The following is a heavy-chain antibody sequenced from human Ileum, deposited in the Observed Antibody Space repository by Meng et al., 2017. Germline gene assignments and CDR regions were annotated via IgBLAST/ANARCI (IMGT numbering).Heavy chain of an antibody. CDR3: VRGYSGIYYAY. J-gene: IGHJ4*02. V-gene: IGHV3-23*01. D-gene: IGHD1-26*01. Sequence: GESLKTSCAASGFTFSTYAMSWVRQAPGKGLEWVSGISGSAGSTYYADSVKGRFTISRDNSKDTLFLQMNGLRAEDTAVYYCVRGYSGIYYAYWGQGTLVTVSS. CDR1: GFTFSTYA. CDR2: ISGSAGST.